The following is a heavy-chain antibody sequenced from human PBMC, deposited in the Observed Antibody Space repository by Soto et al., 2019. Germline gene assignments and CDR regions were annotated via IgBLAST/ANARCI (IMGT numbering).Heavy chain of an antibody. CDR3: ARATGFGPYSYDY. J-gene: IGHJ4*02. D-gene: IGHD3-10*01. CDR1: GYSCTSYW. CDR2: IDPGDSDT. Sequence: GGSLKISCKGSGYSCTSYWIGWVRQMPGKGLEWRGIIDPGDSDTRYSPSFQGQVTISADKSISTAYLQWSSLKASDTAMYFCARATGFGPYSYDYWGQGTLVTVSS. V-gene: IGHV5-51*01.